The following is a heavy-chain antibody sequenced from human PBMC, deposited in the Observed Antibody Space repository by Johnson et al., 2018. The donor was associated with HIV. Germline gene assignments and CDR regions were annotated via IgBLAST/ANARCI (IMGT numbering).Heavy chain of an antibody. CDR1: GFTFGNAW. V-gene: IGHV3-66*02. CDR2: IYSGGST. Sequence: VQLVDSGGGLVKPGGSLRLSCAASGFTFGNAWMSWVRQAPGKGLEWVPVIYSGGSTYYSDSLKGRFTISRANSKNTLYLQMNSLRTEDTDVYYCARDSRYNSYGVGSVGAFDIWGQGTMVTVSS. CDR3: ARDSRYNSYGVGSVGAFDI. D-gene: IGHD5-24*01. J-gene: IGHJ3*02.